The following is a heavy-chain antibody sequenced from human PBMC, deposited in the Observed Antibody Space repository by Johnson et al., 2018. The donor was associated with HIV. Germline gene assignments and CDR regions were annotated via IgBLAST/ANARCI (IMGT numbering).Heavy chain of an antibody. CDR1: GFTFSSYW. V-gene: IGHV3-15*01. Sequence: MLLVESGGGVVQPGGSLRLSCAASGFTFSSYWMSWVRQGPGPGLEWVGRIKSKTDGGTTDYAAPVKGRYTISRDDSKNTLFLQMNSLKIEDTATYYCTTAGSSGSAHAFDIWGQGTRVTVSS. CDR3: TTAGSSGSAHAFDI. J-gene: IGHJ3*02. D-gene: IGHD3-22*01. CDR2: IKSKTDGGTT.